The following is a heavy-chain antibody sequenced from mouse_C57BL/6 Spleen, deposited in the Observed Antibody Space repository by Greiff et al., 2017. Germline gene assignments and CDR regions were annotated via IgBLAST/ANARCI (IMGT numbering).Heavy chain of an antibody. Sequence: VKLMESGAELVKPGASVKISCKASGYAFSSYWMNWVKQRPGTGLEWIGQIYPGDGDTNYNGKFKGKATLTADKSSSTAYMQLSSLTSEDSAVYFCAKGLYDYDGGAYWGQGTLVTVSA. D-gene: IGHD2-4*01. CDR2: IYPGDGDT. V-gene: IGHV1-80*01. CDR3: AKGLYDYDGGAY. CDR1: GYAFSSYW. J-gene: IGHJ3*01.